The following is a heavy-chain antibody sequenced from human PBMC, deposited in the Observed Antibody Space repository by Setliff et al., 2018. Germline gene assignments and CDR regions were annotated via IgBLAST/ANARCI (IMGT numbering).Heavy chain of an antibody. Sequence: SETLSLTCAVYGGSFSGYYWSWIRQPPGKGLEWLGEINHSGSTNYNPSLKSRVTISVDTSKNQFSLKLSSVTAADTAVYYCARVDNFWSGPIDYWGQGTLVTVSS. CDR1: GGSFSGYY. J-gene: IGHJ4*02. V-gene: IGHV4-34*01. D-gene: IGHD3-3*01. CDR3: ARVDNFWSGPIDY. CDR2: INHSGST.